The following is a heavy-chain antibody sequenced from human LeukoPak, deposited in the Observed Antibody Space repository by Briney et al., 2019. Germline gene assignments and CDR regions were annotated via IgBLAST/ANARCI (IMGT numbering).Heavy chain of an antibody. CDR1: GFTFTNYA. CDR2: VSYDGTDT. D-gene: IGHD2-8*01. CDR3: VRVSGFCTNGVCPSFDP. J-gene: IGHJ5*02. V-gene: IGHV3-30*09. Sequence: GGSLRLSCAASGFTFTNYAMNWVRQAPGKGLEWVATVSYDGTDTSYADSVKGRFAIFRDNSKNTLYLQMNSLRAEDTAVYYCVRVSGFCTNGVCPSFDPWGQGTLVTVSS.